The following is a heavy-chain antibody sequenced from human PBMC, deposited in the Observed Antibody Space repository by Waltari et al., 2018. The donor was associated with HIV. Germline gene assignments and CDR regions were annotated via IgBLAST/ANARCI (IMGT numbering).Heavy chain of an antibody. J-gene: IGHJ5*02. V-gene: IGHV3-9*01. D-gene: IGHD3-10*02. CDR3: ARGPMYKWFDP. CDR2: ISWRSGNI. CDR1: GFKFDDYA. Sequence: EGQLVESGGDLVKPGGSLRLSGVASGFKFDDYAMPGVRQAPGKGLEWVSGISWRSGNIAYADSVRGRFTISRDNAKKSLYLRMNSLRAEDTALYYCARGPMYKWFDPWGQGTLVTVSS.